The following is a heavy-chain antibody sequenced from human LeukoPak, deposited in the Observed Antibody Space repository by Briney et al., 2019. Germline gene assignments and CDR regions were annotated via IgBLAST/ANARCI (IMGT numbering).Heavy chain of an antibody. CDR1: GGSLSSSSYY. CDR2: IYHDGST. CDR3: ARRAHVGEPAA. Sequence: SETLSLTCAVSGGSLSSSSYYWAWIRPPPGKGLEWIGSIYHDGSTYSNPSLEGRVTISVDTSKNQFSLKLTSVTAADTAIYHCARRAHVGEPAAWGQGTLVTVSS. V-gene: IGHV4-39*01. J-gene: IGHJ5*02. D-gene: IGHD2-15*01.